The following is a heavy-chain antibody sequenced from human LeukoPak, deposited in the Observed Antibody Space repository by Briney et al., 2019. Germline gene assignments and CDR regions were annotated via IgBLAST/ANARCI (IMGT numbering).Heavy chain of an antibody. Sequence: GASVKVSCKASGGTFSSYAISWVRQAPGQGLEWMGGIIPIFGTANYAQKFQGRVTITTDESTSTAYMELSSLRSEDTAVYYCARGRAVASWFDPWGQGTLVTVSS. CDR1: GGTFSSYA. J-gene: IGHJ5*02. V-gene: IGHV1-69*05. CDR3: ARGRAVASWFDP. D-gene: IGHD6-19*01. CDR2: IIPIFGTA.